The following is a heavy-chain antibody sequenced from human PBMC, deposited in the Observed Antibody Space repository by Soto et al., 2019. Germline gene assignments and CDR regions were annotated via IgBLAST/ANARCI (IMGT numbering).Heavy chain of an antibody. Sequence: PGESLKISCKGSGYSFTNYWIGWVRQMPGKGLAWMGFIYPGDSDTRYSPSFQGQVTISADKSISTAYLQWSSLKASDSAMYYCPREGKQLVPDLDCWGQGALVTGSS. V-gene: IGHV5-51*01. D-gene: IGHD6-13*01. CDR3: PREGKQLVPDLDC. J-gene: IGHJ4*02. CDR1: GYSFTNYW. CDR2: IYPGDSDT.